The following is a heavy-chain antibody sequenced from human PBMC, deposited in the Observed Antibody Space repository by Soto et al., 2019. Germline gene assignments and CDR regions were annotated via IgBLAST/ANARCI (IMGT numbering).Heavy chain of an antibody. V-gene: IGHV6-1*01. D-gene: IGHD1-7*01. Sequence: PSQTLSLTCAISVDSVSSNSAAWNWIRLSPSRDLEWLARTYYRSRWYNDYAVSVRSRITVNPDTSKNQFSLQLTSVTPEDTAVYYCAGTTSHQWYYMDVWGRGTTVTVSS. CDR1: VDSVSSNSAA. J-gene: IGHJ6*03. CDR2: TYYRSRWYN. CDR3: AGTTSHQWYYMDV.